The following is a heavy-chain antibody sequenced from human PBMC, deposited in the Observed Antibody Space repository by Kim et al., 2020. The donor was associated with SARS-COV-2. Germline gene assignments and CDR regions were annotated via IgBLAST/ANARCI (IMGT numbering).Heavy chain of an antibody. J-gene: IGHJ3*02. CDR2: IVVGSGNT. Sequence: SVKVSCKASGFTFTSSAVQWVRQARGQRLEWIGWIVVGSGNTNYAQKFQERVTITRDMSTSTAYMELSSLGSEDTAVYYCAAPIYGSGGYGNAFDIWGQGTMVTVSS. CDR3: AAPIYGSGGYGNAFDI. D-gene: IGHD3-10*01. CDR1: GFTFTSSA. V-gene: IGHV1-58*01.